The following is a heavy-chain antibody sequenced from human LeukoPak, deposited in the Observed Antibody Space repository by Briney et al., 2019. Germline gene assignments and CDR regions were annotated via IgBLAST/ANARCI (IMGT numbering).Heavy chain of an antibody. V-gene: IGHV3-7*01. CDR1: GFTFNGYW. J-gene: IGHJ1*01. CDR3: ARENGVFSSTWYGFHH. CDR2: IQHDGGEK. Sequence: PGGPLRLSCAASGFTFNGYWMSWVGKAPGKGLKGVANIQHDGGEKYYVDSVKGRFTISRNNAKNSLFLQMNSLRAEDTAVYFCARENGVFSSTWYGFHHWGQGTLVTVSS. D-gene: IGHD6-13*01.